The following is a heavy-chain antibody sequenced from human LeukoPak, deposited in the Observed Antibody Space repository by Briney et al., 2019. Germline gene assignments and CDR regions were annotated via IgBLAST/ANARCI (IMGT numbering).Heavy chain of an antibody. CDR2: ISGSGGST. CDR3: ARETSQKGAHYMDV. J-gene: IGHJ6*03. V-gene: IGHV3-23*01. CDR1: GFTFSSYG. Sequence: GGSLRLSCAASGFTFSSYGMSWVRQAPGMGLEWVSAISGSGGSTYYADSVKGRFTISRDNSKNTLYLQMNSLRAEDTAVYYCARETSQKGAHYMDVWGKGTTVTISS. D-gene: IGHD3-16*01.